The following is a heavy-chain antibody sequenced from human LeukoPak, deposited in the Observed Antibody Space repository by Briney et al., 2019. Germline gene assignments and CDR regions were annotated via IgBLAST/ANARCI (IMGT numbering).Heavy chain of an antibody. CDR2: IGSSSSYI. CDR1: GFTFSSYS. Sequence: GGSLRLSCAASGFTFSSYSLTWVRQAPGKGLEWVSSIGSSSSYIYYADSVKGRFTISRDNAKNSLYLQMNSLRAEDTALYYCARDCVPKYCSGGRIGFDPWGQGTLVTVSS. J-gene: IGHJ5*02. V-gene: IGHV3-21*01. CDR3: ARDCVPKYCSGGRIGFDP. D-gene: IGHD2-15*01.